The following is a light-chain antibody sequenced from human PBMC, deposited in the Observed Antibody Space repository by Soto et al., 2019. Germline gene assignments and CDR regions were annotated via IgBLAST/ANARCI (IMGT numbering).Light chain of an antibody. CDR3: MQALQTPWT. V-gene: IGKV2-28*01. J-gene: IGKJ1*01. CDR2: LGS. Sequence: DIVMTQSPLSLPVTPGEPASISCRSSQSLLHSDGYNYLDWYLQKPGQSPQLLICLGSNRASGVPDRFSGSGSGTDFTLTISRVEAEEFGVYYCMQALQTPWTLGQGTQVEVK. CDR1: QSLLHSDGYNY.